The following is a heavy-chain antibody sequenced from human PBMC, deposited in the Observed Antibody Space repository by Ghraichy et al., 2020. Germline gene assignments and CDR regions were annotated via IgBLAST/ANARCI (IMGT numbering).Heavy chain of an antibody. D-gene: IGHD3-22*01. J-gene: IGHJ4*02. CDR1: GYTFSTFG. V-gene: IGHV1-18*01. CDR3: ARDPPYYYDSSGYYWRFDY. CDR2: ISGHGDT. Sequence: ASVKVSCKASGYTFSTFGISWVRQAPGQGLEWMGWISGHGDTNYAQRLQGRVSMTTDTSTSTAYMELRSLTSDDTAVYYCARDPPYYYDSSGYYWRFDYWDQGTLVTVSS.